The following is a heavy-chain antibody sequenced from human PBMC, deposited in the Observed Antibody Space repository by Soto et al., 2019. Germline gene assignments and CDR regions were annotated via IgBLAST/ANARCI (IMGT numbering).Heavy chain of an antibody. D-gene: IGHD5-12*01. V-gene: IGHV3-21*01. CDR3: ASLPRGYSGYDTKGDYYYYGMDV. CDR2: ISSSSSYI. CDR1: GFTFSSYS. Sequence: GGSLRLSCAASGFTFSSYSMNWVRQAPGKGLEWVSSISSSSSYIYYADSVKGRFTISRDNAKNSLYLQMNSLRAEDTAVYYCASLPRGYSGYDTKGDYYYYGMDVWGQGTTVTVSS. J-gene: IGHJ6*02.